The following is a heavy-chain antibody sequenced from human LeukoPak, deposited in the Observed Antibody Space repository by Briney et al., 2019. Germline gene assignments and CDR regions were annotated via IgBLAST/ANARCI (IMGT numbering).Heavy chain of an antibody. CDR3: AREVRGNYDILAGEAFDI. CDR2: IYYSGST. D-gene: IGHD3-9*01. Sequence: SETLSLTCTVSGGSISSGDYYWSWIRQPPGKGLEWIGYIYYSGSTYYNPSLKSRVTISVDTSKNQFSLKLSSVTAADTAVYYCAREVRGNYDILAGEAFDIWGQGTMVTVSS. J-gene: IGHJ3*02. V-gene: IGHV4-30-4*01. CDR1: GGSISSGDYY.